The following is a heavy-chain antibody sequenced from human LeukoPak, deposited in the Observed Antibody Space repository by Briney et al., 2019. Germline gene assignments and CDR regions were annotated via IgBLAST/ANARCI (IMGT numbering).Heavy chain of an antibody. Sequence: SETLSLTCTVSGGSISSYYWSWIRQPPGKGLEWIGYIYYSGSTYYNPSLKSRVTISVDTSKNQFSLKLSSVTAADTAVYYCARVLSGYDFDYWGQGTLVTVSS. CDR2: IYYSGST. CDR3: ARVLSGYDFDY. J-gene: IGHJ4*02. CDR1: GGSISSYY. D-gene: IGHD5-12*01. V-gene: IGHV4-30-4*01.